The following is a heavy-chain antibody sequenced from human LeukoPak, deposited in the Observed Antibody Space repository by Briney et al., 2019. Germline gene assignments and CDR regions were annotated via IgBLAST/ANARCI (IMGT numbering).Heavy chain of an antibody. CDR3: ARLDILTGYSLDC. D-gene: IGHD3-9*01. CDR1: GFTFSCYS. Sequence: GGSLRLSCSASGFTFSCYSMNGVRQARGKGLEEASYISSSSSTIYYADSVKGRFTISGDNAKTSLYLQMNSLRDEDTAVYYCARLDILTGYSLDCWGQGTLVTVSS. J-gene: IGHJ4*02. V-gene: IGHV3-48*02. CDR2: ISSSSSTI.